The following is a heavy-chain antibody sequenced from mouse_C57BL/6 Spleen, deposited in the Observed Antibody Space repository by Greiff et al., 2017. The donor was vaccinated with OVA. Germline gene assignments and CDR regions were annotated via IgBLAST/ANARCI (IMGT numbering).Heavy chain of an antibody. V-gene: IGHV2-2*01. CDR1: GFSLTSYG. CDR2: IWSGGST. CDR3: ARNSPHYYGSSPWFAY. J-gene: IGHJ3*01. Sequence: VQRVESGPGLVQPSQSLSITCTVSGFSLTSYGVHWVRQSPGKGLEWLGVIWSGGSTDYNAAFISRLSISKDNSKSQVFFKMNSLQADDTAIYYCARNSPHYYGSSPWFAYWGQGTLVTVSA. D-gene: IGHD1-1*01.